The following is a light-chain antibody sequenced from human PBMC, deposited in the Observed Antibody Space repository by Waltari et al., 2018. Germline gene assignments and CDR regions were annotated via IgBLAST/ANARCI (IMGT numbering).Light chain of an antibody. CDR2: AAS. Sequence: DIQLTQSPSFLSASIGDRVTITCRASPDITNFLAWYQQKSGKAPKLLIAAASTLQSGVPVRFSGSGSGTVFTLTISDLQPEDFATYYCQQLKTYPWTFGKGPRWKSN. CDR1: PDITNF. CDR3: QQLKTYPWT. V-gene: IGKV1-9*01. J-gene: IGKJ1*01.